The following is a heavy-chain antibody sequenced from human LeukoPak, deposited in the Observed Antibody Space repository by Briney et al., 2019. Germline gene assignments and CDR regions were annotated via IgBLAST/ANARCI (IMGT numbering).Heavy chain of an antibody. Sequence: GGSLRLSCAASGFTFSSYWMSWVRQAPGKGLEWVANIKQDGSEKYYVDSVKGRFTISRDNAKNSLYLQMNSLRTEDTAVYYCARGTGVVVPASYYFDYWGQGTLVTVSS. D-gene: IGHD2-2*01. CDR3: ARGTGVVVPASYYFDY. J-gene: IGHJ4*02. CDR1: GFTFSSYW. V-gene: IGHV3-7*01. CDR2: IKQDGSEK.